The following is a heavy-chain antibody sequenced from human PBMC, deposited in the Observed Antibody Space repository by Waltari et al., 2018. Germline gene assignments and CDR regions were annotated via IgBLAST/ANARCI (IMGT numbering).Heavy chain of an antibody. Sequence: EVQLVESGGGLVKPGGSLRLSCAASGFTFSSYRMNWVRQAPGKGVEWVSSVISSSTYTYYADAVKGRFTISRDNARNSLFVEMKSLRAEDTAVYYCARDLGSRGPRGMDVWGQGTTVIVS. J-gene: IGHJ6*02. D-gene: IGHD2-2*01. CDR1: GFTFSSYR. CDR2: VISSSTYT. CDR3: ARDLGSRGPRGMDV. V-gene: IGHV3-21*01.